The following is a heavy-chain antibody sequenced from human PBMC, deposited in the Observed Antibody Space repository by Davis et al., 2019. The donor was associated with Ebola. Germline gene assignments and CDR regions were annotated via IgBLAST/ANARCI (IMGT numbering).Heavy chain of an antibody. J-gene: IGHJ1*01. Sequence: AASVKVSCKASGFIFFDYGFTWVRQAPGQGLEWVGWVSGYNGDTNYAQRFQDRVTMTADRSTTTAYMELRSLRSDDTAVYYCVRFLGPSRSNWRAAGATDYFQHWGQGSLVIVSS. CDR2: VSGYNGDT. D-gene: IGHD1-20*01. CDR1: GFIFFDYG. CDR3: VRFLGPSRSNWRAAGATDYFQH. V-gene: IGHV1-18*04.